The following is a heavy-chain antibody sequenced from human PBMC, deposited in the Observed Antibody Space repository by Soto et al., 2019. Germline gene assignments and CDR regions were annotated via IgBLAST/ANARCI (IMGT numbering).Heavy chain of an antibody. V-gene: IGHV1-8*01. Sequence: ASVKVSCKASGYTFTTYDISWVRQATGQGLEWMGWMNPYSGNTGYAQKFQGRVTVTRNTSISTVYMELNGLRPDDTAVYYCARRKERSGPHYFDYWGQGSQVTV. D-gene: IGHD6-25*01. CDR1: GYTFTTYD. J-gene: IGHJ4*02. CDR3: ARRKERSGPHYFDY. CDR2: MNPYSGNT.